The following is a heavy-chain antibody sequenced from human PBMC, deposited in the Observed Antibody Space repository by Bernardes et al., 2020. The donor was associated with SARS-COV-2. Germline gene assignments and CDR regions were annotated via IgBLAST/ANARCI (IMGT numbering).Heavy chain of an antibody. CDR3: ARARSVWDYQDAFDI. D-gene: IGHD1-26*01. Sequence: GGSLRLSCAASGFAFSNFGMHWVRQAPGKGLEWVAVTSDDGGNKFYADSVKGRFTISRDNSNNSLYLQMSSLRAEDTAVYYCARARSVWDYQDAFDIWGQGTMVTVSS. V-gene: IGHV3-30*03. CDR1: GFAFSNFG. CDR2: TSDDGGNK. J-gene: IGHJ3*02.